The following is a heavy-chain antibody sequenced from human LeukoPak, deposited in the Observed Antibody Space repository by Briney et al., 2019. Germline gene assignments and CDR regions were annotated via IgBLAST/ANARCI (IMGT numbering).Heavy chain of an antibody. D-gene: IGHD5-18*01. CDR3: ARDPLGGMDTAMGRLDY. CDR2: ISSSSSHI. J-gene: IGHJ4*02. Sequence: PGGSLRLSCAASGFTFSSYSMNWVRQAPGKGLEWVSSISSSSSHIYYADSVKGRFTISRDNAKNSLYLQMNSLRAEDTAVYYCARDPLGGMDTAMGRLDYWGQGTLVTVSS. CDR1: GFTFSSYS. V-gene: IGHV3-21*01.